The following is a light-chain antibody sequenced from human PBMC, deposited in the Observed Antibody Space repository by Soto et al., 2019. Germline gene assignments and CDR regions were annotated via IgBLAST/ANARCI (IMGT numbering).Light chain of an antibody. Sequence: QSVLTQPASVSGSPGQSITISCTGTRGDIGGFNYVSWYQQRPGKAPKLIISDVSWRPSGVSNRFSGSKSGDTASLTISGLQPEDEVYYFCSSYSTSSSPVIFGGGTKVTAL. CDR2: DVS. J-gene: IGLJ2*01. V-gene: IGLV2-14*03. CDR1: RGDIGGFNY. CDR3: SSYSTSSSPVI.